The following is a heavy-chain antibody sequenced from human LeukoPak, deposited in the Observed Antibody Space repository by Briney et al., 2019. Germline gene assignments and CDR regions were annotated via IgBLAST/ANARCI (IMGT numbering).Heavy chain of an antibody. Sequence: SVKVSCKTSGDTFSSYAINWVRQAPGQGLEWMGRIIPLFGTTNYAPTFQGRVTITADTSTTTAYMDLNSLKSGDTATYYCARSGAFVYHYKRVLVLGGRGTLVTVSS. D-gene: IGHD5/OR15-5a*01. CDR1: GDTFSSYA. J-gene: IGHJ4*02. V-gene: IGHV1-69*06. CDR2: IIPLFGTT. CDR3: ARSGAFVYHYKRVLVL.